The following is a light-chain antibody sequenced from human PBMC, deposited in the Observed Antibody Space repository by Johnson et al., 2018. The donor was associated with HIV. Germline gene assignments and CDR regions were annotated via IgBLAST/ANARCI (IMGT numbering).Light chain of an antibody. J-gene: IGLJ1*01. Sequence: QSVLTQPPSVSAAPGQKVTISCSGSSSDMGNYAVSWYQQLPGTAPKLLIYENNERPSGIPDRFSGSKSGTSATLGIPGLPTGDEADYYCGTWDDSLNFVFGTGTKVTVL. CDR1: SSDMGNYA. CDR2: ENN. V-gene: IGLV1-51*02. CDR3: GTWDDSLNFV.